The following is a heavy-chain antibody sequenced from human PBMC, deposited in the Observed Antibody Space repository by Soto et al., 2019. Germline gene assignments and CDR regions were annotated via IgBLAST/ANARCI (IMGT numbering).Heavy chain of an antibody. CDR2: IWYDGSNK. CDR3: AREKGRRFLEWLLLN. J-gene: IGHJ4*02. CDR1: GFTFSSYG. V-gene: IGHV3-33*01. D-gene: IGHD3-3*01. Sequence: PGGSLRLSCAAPGFTFSSYGMHWVRQAPGKGLEWVAVIWYDGSNKYYADSVKGRFTISRDNSKNTLYLQMNSLRAEDTAVYYCAREKGRRFLEWLLLNWGQGTLVTVSS.